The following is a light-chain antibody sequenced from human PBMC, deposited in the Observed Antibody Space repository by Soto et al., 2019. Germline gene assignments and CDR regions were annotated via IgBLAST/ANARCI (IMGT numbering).Light chain of an antibody. CDR3: HQRTTWPLT. Sequence: EIVLTQSPATLSLSPGERATLSCGASQSVSSYLAWYQQKPGQAPRLLIYDASNRATGIPARFSGSGSGTDFTLTISSLEPEDFAVYYCHQRTTWPLTFGGGTKVEIK. CDR2: DAS. J-gene: IGKJ4*01. CDR1: QSVSSY. V-gene: IGKV3-11*01.